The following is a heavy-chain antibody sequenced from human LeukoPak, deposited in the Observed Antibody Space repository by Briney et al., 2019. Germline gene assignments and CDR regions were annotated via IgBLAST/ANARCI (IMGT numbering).Heavy chain of an antibody. J-gene: IGHJ3*02. CDR3: ARDLNVRDGYNHDAFDI. CDR1: GGSISSYY. CDR2: IYTSGST. V-gene: IGHV4-4*07. D-gene: IGHD5-24*01. Sequence: SETLSLTCTVSGGSISSYYWSWIRQPAGKGLEWIGRIYTSGSTNYNPSLKSRVTISVGKSKNQFSLKLSSVTAADTAVYYCARDLNVRDGYNHDAFDIWGQGTMVTVSS.